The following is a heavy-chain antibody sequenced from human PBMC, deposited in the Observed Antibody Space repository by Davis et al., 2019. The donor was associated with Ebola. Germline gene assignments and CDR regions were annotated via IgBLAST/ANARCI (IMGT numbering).Heavy chain of an antibody. Sequence: MPSETLSPTCAVYAGSFRGYYWSWIRQPPGKGLEWFGEINYSGSTNYNPSLKSRVTISVDTSKNQFSLKLSSVTAADTAVYYCARVRRFLEWTRIDYWGQGTLVTVSS. CDR3: ARVRRFLEWTRIDY. CDR2: INYSGST. CDR1: AGSFRGYY. V-gene: IGHV4-34*01. J-gene: IGHJ4*02. D-gene: IGHD3-3*01.